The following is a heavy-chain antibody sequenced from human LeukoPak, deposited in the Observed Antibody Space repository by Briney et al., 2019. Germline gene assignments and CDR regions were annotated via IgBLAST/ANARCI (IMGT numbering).Heavy chain of an antibody. CDR1: GGSFSGYY. V-gene: IGHV4-34*01. Sequence: PSETLSLTCAVYGGSFSGYYWSWIRQPPGKGLEWIGEINHSGSTNYNPSLKSRVTISVDTSKNQFSLKLSSVTAADTAVYYCARGRIGSSGDYWGQGTLVTVSS. CDR2: INHSGST. CDR3: ARGRIGSSGDY. J-gene: IGHJ4*02. D-gene: IGHD6-6*01.